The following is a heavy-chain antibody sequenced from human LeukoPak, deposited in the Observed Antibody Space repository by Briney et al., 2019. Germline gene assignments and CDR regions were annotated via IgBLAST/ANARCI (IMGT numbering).Heavy chain of an antibody. Sequence: GGSLRLSSAASAFAFTSCSMNWNRQAPGKGLEWVSVISKDSAYIYYGDSLRGRFTIPRDTPQNSLYLQIDNLRADDTGVYYCARDGSGWSRDYWGQGTLVTVSS. CDR3: ARDGSGWSRDY. CDR2: ISKDSAYI. CDR1: AFAFTSCS. J-gene: IGHJ4*02. D-gene: IGHD6-19*01. V-gene: IGHV3-21*01.